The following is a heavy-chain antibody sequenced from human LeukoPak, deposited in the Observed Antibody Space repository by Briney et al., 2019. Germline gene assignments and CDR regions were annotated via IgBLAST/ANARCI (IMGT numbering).Heavy chain of an antibody. CDR2: INHGGST. Sequence: SETLSLTCAVYGGSFSGYYWSWIRQPPGKGLEWIGEINHGGSTNYNPSLKSRVTISVDTSKNQFSLKLSSVTAADTAVYYCATADSSGPPGGYWGQGTLVTVSS. CDR3: ATADSSGPPGGY. CDR1: GGSFSGYY. D-gene: IGHD3-22*01. J-gene: IGHJ4*02. V-gene: IGHV4-34*01.